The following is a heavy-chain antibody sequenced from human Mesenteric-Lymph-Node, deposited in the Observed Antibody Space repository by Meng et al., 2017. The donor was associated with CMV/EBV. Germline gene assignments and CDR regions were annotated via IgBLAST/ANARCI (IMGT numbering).Heavy chain of an antibody. Sequence: SEPLSLTCTVSGGPISSRSYHGGWVRRPPGKGREWIEAIYDSGNTYYNPSLKSRVTISIDTSKNQFSLKLSSVTAADTAVYYCGRVNRHYDSWSGYYGREVDNWGQGTLVTVSS. D-gene: IGHD3-3*01. J-gene: IGHJ4*02. CDR3: GRVNRHYDSWSGYYGREVDN. CDR2: IYDSGNT. V-gene: IGHV4-39*07. CDR1: GGPISSRSYH.